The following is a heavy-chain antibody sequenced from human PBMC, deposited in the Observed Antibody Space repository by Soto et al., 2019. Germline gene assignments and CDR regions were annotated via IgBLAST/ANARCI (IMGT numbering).Heavy chain of an antibody. Sequence: SETLSLTCSVSGDSISTVDYFWAWIRQPPGQALEYIGYIYKSATTYYNPSFESRVAISLDTSKSQFSLNVTSVTAADTAVYFCARGRYCLTGRCFPNWFDSWSQGTLVTVSS. CDR1: GDSISTVDYF. J-gene: IGHJ5*01. CDR3: ARGRYCLTGRCFPNWFDS. CDR2: IYKSATT. D-gene: IGHD2-15*01. V-gene: IGHV4-30-4*01.